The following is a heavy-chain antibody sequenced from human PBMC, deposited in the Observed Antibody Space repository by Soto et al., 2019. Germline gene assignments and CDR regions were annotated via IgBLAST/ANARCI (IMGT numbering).Heavy chain of an antibody. CDR1: GFTFSSCV. J-gene: IGHJ5*02. V-gene: IGHV3-23*01. CDR3: AKGLIRGRWYAAA. CDR2: ITNSGDGT. Sequence: EVHLLESGGGLVQPGESLRISCETSGFTFSSCVMTWVRQAPGKGLEWVSVITNSGDGTYYADSVKGRFTISRDNSKNTVYLQMNSLRAEDTAVYYCAKGLIRGRWYAAAWGQGTLVTVSS. D-gene: IGHD6-13*01.